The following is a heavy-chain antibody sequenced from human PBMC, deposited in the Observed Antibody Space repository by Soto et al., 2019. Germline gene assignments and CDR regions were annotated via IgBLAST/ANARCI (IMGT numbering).Heavy chain of an antibody. CDR2: IYYDGSNE. V-gene: IGHV3-33*01. Sequence: GGSLRLSCAASGFTFSSYGMHWVRQAPGKGLEWVAVIYYDGSNEYYADSVKGRFTISRDNSKNTLYLQMNSLRAEDTAVYYCARDYSSTSYGFDSWGQGTLVTGSS. D-gene: IGHD6-13*01. J-gene: IGHJ4*02. CDR1: GFTFSSYG. CDR3: ARDYSSTSYGFDS.